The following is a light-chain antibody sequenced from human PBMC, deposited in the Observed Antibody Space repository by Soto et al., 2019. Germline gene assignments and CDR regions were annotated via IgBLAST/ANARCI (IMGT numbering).Light chain of an antibody. J-gene: IGKJ1*01. CDR3: QQYNSYSEA. Sequence: DIQMTQSPSTLSGSVGDRVTITCRASQTMSSWLAWYQQKPGKAPKLLIYKASTLKSGVPSRFSGSGSGTEFTLTISSLQPDDFATYYCQQYNSYSEAFGQGTKVELK. CDR1: QTMSSW. CDR2: KAS. V-gene: IGKV1-5*03.